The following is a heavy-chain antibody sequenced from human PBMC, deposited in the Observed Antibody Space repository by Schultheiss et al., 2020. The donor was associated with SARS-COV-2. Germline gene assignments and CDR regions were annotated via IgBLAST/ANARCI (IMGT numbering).Heavy chain of an antibody. CDR1: GGTFSSYA. D-gene: IGHD6-19*01. CDR2: IIPIFGTA. Sequence: KISCKASGGTFSSYAISWVRQAPGQGLEWMGGIIPIFGTANYAQKFQGRVTITADESTSTAYMELSSLRSEDTAVYYCARVKYKNLGGWGYYYYGMDVWGQGTTVTVSS. V-gene: IGHV1-69*01. J-gene: IGHJ6*02. CDR3: ARVKYKNLGGWGYYYYGMDV.